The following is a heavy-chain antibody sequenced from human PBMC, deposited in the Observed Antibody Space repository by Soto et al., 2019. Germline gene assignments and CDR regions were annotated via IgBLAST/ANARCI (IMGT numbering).Heavy chain of an antibody. Sequence: ASVKVSCKASGYTFTSYGISWVRQAPGQGLEWMGWISAYNGNTNYAQKLQGRVTMTTDTSTSTAYMELRSLRSDDTAVYYCARDRVLITIFGVVMGWFDPWGQGTLVTVSS. CDR1: GYTFTSYG. V-gene: IGHV1-18*01. CDR2: ISAYNGNT. J-gene: IGHJ5*02. CDR3: ARDRVLITIFGVVMGWFDP. D-gene: IGHD3-3*01.